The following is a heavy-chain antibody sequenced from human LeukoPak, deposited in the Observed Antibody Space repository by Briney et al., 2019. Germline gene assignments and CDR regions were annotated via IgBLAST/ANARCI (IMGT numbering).Heavy chain of an antibody. D-gene: IGHD6-13*01. J-gene: IGHJ4*02. CDR1: GGSISSYY. Sequence: SETLSLTCTVSGGSISSYYWSWIRQPPGKGLEWIGYIYYSGSTNYNPSLKSRVTISVDTSKNQFSLKLSSVTAADTAVYYCATGGVAAAGTVDYWGQGTLVTVSS. V-gene: IGHV4-59*01. CDR3: ATGGVAAAGTVDY. CDR2: IYYSGST.